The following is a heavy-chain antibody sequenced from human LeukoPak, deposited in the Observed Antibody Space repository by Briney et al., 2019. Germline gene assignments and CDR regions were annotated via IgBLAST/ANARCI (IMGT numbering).Heavy chain of an antibody. CDR2: VFTRGTT. CDR1: GGSISSGSYY. D-gene: IGHD3-22*01. V-gene: IGHV4-61*09. J-gene: IGHJ6*04. Sequence: KPSETLSLTCTVSGGSISSGSYYWNWIRQPAGKRLEWLGHVFTRGTTNYNASLEGRLTISLDTAKNQFSLKLSSVTAADTAVYYCARGGGYYYDSSGFLDVWGKGTTVTVSS. CDR3: ARGGGYYYDSSGFLDV.